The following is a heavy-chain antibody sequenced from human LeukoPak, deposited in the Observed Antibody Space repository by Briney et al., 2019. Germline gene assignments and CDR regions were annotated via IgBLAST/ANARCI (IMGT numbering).Heavy chain of an antibody. V-gene: IGHV3-73*01. D-gene: IGHD3-10*01. Sequence: GGSLRLSCAASGFSFSASTIHWVRQASGKGLEWVSRIGSRADSYATEYAASVEGRFAISRDDSKNTAFLQMNSLETEDTAVYYCTHYGSGNSYTNDYWGQGTPVTVSS. CDR3: THYGSGNSYTNDY. J-gene: IGHJ4*02. CDR2: IGSRADSYAT. CDR1: GFSFSAST.